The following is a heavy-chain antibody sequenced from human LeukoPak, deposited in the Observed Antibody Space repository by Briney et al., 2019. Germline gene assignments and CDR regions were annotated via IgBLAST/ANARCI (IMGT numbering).Heavy chain of an antibody. CDR3: AKEGGYGELSSYFDY. J-gene: IGHJ4*02. Sequence: GGSLRLSCAASGFTFSSYGMSWVRQAPGKGLEWVSAISGSGGSTYYADSVKGRFTISRDNYKNTLYLQMNSLRAEDTAVYYCAKEGGYGELSSYFDYWGQGTLVTVSS. D-gene: IGHD3-16*02. CDR1: GFTFSSYG. CDR2: ISGSGGST. V-gene: IGHV3-23*01.